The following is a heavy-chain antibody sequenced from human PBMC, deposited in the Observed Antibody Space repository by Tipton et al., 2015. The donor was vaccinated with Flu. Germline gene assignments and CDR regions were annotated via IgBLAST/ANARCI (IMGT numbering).Heavy chain of an antibody. CDR1: AYSISSGYY. D-gene: IGHD7-27*01. CDR3: ATLTGDDY. V-gene: IGHV3-11*04. Sequence: LSLTCAVSAYSISSGYYWGWIRQPPGKGLEWLSYISSSGNTMSYADSVRGRFTISRDNTKKSLYLQLNSLRAEDTAIYYCATLTGDDYWGQGIMVTVSS. CDR2: ISSSGNTM. J-gene: IGHJ4*02.